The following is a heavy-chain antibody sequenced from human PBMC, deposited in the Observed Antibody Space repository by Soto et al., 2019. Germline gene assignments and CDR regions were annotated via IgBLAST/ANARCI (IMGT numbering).Heavy chain of an antibody. D-gene: IGHD5-18*01. J-gene: IGHJ6*02. CDR3: AVHGGYSYGPSYYCYGKDV. Sequence: VAAVKVSCKASGYTFTSYGISWVRQAPGQGLEWMGWISAYNGNTNYAQKLQGRVTMTTDTSTSTAYMELRSLRSDDTAVYYCAVHGGYSYGPSYYCYGKDVSSQGTTDIVSS. CDR1: GYTFTSYG. CDR2: ISAYNGNT. V-gene: IGHV1-18*01.